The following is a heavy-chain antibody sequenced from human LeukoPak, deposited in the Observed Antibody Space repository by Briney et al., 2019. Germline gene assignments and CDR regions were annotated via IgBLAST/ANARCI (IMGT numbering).Heavy chain of an antibody. D-gene: IGHD2-2*01. Sequence: PGGSLRLSCAASGFTCSSYWMTWLRQAPGKGLEWVANIKQDGSKKSYVDSVKGRFTIARHNAKNSLYLQMNRLRADDPGIYYCASQPDAPDVDYWGQGTLVTVPS. CDR2: IKQDGSKK. CDR3: ASQPDAPDVDY. CDR1: GFTCSSYW. V-gene: IGHV3-7*03. J-gene: IGHJ4*02.